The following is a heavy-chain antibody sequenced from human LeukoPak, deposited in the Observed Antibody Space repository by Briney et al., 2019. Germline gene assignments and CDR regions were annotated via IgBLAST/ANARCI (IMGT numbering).Heavy chain of an antibody. Sequence: GGSLRLSCAAPGFIFSSHGMHWVRQSPGKGLEWVAVIWYDGSNKYYADSVKGRFTISRDNSKNTVYLQMNSLRAEDTAIYYCAKDSSAYSGSYYDYWGQGTLVTVSS. D-gene: IGHD1-26*01. CDR3: AKDSSAYSGSYYDY. CDR1: GFIFSSHG. CDR2: IWYDGSNK. J-gene: IGHJ4*02. V-gene: IGHV3-33*06.